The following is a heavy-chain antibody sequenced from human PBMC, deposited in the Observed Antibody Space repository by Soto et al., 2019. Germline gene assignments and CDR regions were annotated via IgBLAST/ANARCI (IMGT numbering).Heavy chain of an antibody. D-gene: IGHD3-10*01. J-gene: IGHJ5*02. V-gene: IGHV4-30-2*01. CDR2: MYHSGTF. Sequence: PSETLSLTCAVSGGSIGGVGYSWSWIRQPPGGGLEWMGYMYHSGTFLKSPSLKTRLTMSLDMSKNQFSLTLNSMTAADTAVYYCARAQFYSGSGNYNNLMLDAWGQGIQVTVS. CDR3: ARAQFYSGSGNYNNLMLDA. CDR1: GGSIGGVGYS.